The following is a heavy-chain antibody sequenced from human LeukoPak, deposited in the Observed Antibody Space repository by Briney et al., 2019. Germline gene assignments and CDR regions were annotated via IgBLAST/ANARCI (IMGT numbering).Heavy chain of an antibody. CDR1: GFTFSDYL. D-gene: IGHD3-10*02. Sequence: GGSLRLSCAASGFTFSDYLMTWVRQAPGKGPEWVADIKADGSEKYYVDSVKGRFTILRDNAKNSLYLQMNSLRAEDTAVYYCAELGITMIGGVWGKGTTVTISS. CDR3: AELGITMIGGV. J-gene: IGHJ6*04. V-gene: IGHV3-7*01. CDR2: IKADGSEK.